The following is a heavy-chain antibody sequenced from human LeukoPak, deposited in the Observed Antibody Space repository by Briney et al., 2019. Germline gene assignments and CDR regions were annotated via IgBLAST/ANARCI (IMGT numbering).Heavy chain of an antibody. CDR1: EFTFSSYS. J-gene: IGHJ4*02. CDR2: ISSSSSYI. Sequence: GGSLRLSCAASEFTFSSYSMNWVRQAPGKGLEWVSSISSSSSYIYYADSVKGRFTISRDNAKNSLYLQMNSLRAEDTAVYYCARGRGSGGDYWGQGTLVTVSS. CDR3: ARGRGSGGDY. D-gene: IGHD3-16*01. V-gene: IGHV3-21*01.